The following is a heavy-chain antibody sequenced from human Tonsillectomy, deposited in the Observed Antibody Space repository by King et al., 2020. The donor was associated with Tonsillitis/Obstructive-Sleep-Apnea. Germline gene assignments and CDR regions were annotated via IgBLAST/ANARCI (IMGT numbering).Heavy chain of an antibody. Sequence: VQLVESGGGLVKPGGSLRLSCAASGFTFSSYSMNWVRQAPGKGLEWVSSISSSSSYIYYADSVKGRFTISRDNAKNSLYLQMNSLRAEDTAVYYCAGPGYSSSPFDYWGQGTLVTVSS. D-gene: IGHD6-13*01. CDR1: GFTFSSYS. CDR3: AGPGYSSSPFDY. V-gene: IGHV3-21*01. J-gene: IGHJ4*02. CDR2: ISSSSSYI.